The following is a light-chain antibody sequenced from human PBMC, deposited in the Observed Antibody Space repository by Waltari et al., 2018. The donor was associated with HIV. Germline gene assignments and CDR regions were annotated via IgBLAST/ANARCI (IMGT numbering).Light chain of an antibody. Sequence: MTQSPATLSVSPGETVTFFCGASEDIGEKLAWYQQKRGRAPRLLVSGGSSRATGVPARFSGRGSGTDFTLTITGLQSNESAIYFCQQYSTWPRTFGQGTLV. J-gene: IGKJ1*01. CDR1: EDIGEK. V-gene: IGKV3-15*01. CDR3: QQYSTWPRT. CDR2: GGS.